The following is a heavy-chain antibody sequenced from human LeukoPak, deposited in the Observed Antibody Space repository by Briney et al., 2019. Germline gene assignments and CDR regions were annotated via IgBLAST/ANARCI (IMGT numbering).Heavy chain of an antibody. Sequence: SETLSLTCTVSGGSISSGGYSWSWIRQHPGKGLEWIGYIYYSGSTYYNPSLKSRVTISVDTSKNQFSLKLSSVTAAETAVYYCARDRTSTVTTGPYSWFDPWGQGTLVTVSS. CDR1: GGSISSGGYS. V-gene: IGHV4-31*03. J-gene: IGHJ5*02. D-gene: IGHD4-11*01. CDR2: IYYSGST. CDR3: ARDRTSTVTTGPYSWFDP.